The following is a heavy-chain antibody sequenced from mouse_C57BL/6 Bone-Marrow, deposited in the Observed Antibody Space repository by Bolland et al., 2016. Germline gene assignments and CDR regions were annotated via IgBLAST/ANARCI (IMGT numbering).Heavy chain of an antibody. Sequence: SGNTYYNEKFKGKATLTADTSSSTAYMQLSSLTSEDSAVYFCARREGKTYAMDYWGQGTS. CDR3: RREGKTYAMDY. CDR2: SGNTY. V-gene: IGHV1-77*01. J-gene: IGHJ4*01.